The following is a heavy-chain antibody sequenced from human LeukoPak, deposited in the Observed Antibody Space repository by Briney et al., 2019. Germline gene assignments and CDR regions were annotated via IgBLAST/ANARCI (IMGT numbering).Heavy chain of an antibody. D-gene: IGHD5-24*01. CDR1: GGSITSSSYY. V-gene: IGHV4-39*07. J-gene: IGHJ4*02. Sequence: PSETLSLTCTVSGGSITSSSYYWGWIRQPPGKGLEWIGSIYYSGSTYYNPSLKSRVTISVDTSKNQFSLKLSSVTAADTAVYYCAKDDGWVQYANWGQGTLVTVSS. CDR3: AKDDGWVQYAN. CDR2: IYYSGST.